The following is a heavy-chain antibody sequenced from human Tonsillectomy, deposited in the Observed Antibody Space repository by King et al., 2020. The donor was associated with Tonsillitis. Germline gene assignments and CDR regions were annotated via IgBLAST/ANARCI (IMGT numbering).Heavy chain of an antibody. CDR1: GGSISSSSYY. V-gene: IGHV4-39*01. CDR2: VYYSGST. CDR3: ARQGELSLFGAFDI. Sequence: LQLQESGPGLVKPSETLSLTCTVSGGSISSSSYYWGWIRQPPGKGLEWIGRVYYSGSTYYNSSLKSRVTLSVDTSNNRFSLRRSSVTAADTAVYYCARQGELSLFGAFDIWGQGTMVTVSS. D-gene: IGHD3-16*02. J-gene: IGHJ3*02.